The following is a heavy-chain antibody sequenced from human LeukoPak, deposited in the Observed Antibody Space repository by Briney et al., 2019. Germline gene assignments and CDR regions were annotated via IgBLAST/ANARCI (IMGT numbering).Heavy chain of an antibody. Sequence: SETLSLTCTVSGGSINSYYWSWIRQPPGRGLEWIGDIYYSGSINYNPSLKSRVTISVDTSKNQFSLKLSSLTAADTAVYYCARVGYSYGLDPWGQGTLVTVSS. CDR2: IYYSGSI. J-gene: IGHJ5*02. CDR1: GGSINSYY. CDR3: ARVGYSYGLDP. V-gene: IGHV4-59*01. D-gene: IGHD5-18*01.